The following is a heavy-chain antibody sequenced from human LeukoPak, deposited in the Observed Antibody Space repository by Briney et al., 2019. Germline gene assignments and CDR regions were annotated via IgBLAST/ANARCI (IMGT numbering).Heavy chain of an antibody. J-gene: IGHJ5*02. Sequence: KPSETLSLTCTVSGGSISNYYWSWIRQPPGKGLEWIGYIDYRGSTNYNPSLKSRITISVDTSKNQFSLKLSSVTAADTAVYYCARSQERVVPAAIPNWFDPWGQGTLVTVSS. CDR2: IDYRGST. CDR1: GGSISNYY. D-gene: IGHD2-2*02. V-gene: IGHV4-59*01. CDR3: ARSQERVVPAAIPNWFDP.